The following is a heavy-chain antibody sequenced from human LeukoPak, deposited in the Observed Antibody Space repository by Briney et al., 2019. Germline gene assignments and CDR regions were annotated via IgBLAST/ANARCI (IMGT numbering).Heavy chain of an antibody. V-gene: IGHV1-18*01. D-gene: IGHD3-16*02. CDR2: ISAYNGNT. J-gene: IGHJ4*02. CDR1: GYTFTSYG. CDR3: ARLHYDYVWGSYRTFDY. Sequence: ASVKVSCKASGYTFTSYGISWVRQAPGQGLEWMGWISAYNGNTNYAQKLQGRVTMTTDTSTSTAYMELRSLRSDDTAVYYCARLHYDYVWGSYRTFDYWGQGTLVTVSS.